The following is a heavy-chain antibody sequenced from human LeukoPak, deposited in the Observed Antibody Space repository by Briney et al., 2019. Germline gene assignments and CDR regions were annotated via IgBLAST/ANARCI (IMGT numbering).Heavy chain of an antibody. J-gene: IGHJ4*02. CDR2: IDYDSYHI. CDR1: GFTFSTSA. CDR3: ARDPLRYLRVGHYDY. D-gene: IGHD3-9*01. V-gene: IGHV3-21*01. Sequence: PGGSLRLSCAASGFTFSTSAMNWVRQVPGKGLEWVSSIDYDSYHIYYAASVRGRFTISRDNARNSVYLQMNSLRVEDTAVYYCARDPLRYLRVGHYDYWGQGTLVAVSS.